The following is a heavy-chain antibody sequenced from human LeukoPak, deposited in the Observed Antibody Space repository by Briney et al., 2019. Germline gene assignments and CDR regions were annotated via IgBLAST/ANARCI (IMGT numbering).Heavy chain of an antibody. J-gene: IGHJ5*02. D-gene: IGHD3-10*01. CDR3: ARDSYQDYYGRFDP. CDR1: GITFSNYA. Sequence: GGSLRLSCVASGITFSNYAVSWVRQAPEKGLDWVSVISGSAHKIRYADSVKGRFTISRDNSENTLYLQMNGLTAEDTAMYYCARDSYQDYYGRFDPWGQGTLVIVSS. V-gene: IGHV3-23*01. CDR2: ISGSAHKI.